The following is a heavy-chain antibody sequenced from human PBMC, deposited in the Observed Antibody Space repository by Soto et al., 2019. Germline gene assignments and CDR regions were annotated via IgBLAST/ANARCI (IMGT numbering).Heavy chain of an antibody. CDR2: ISYDGSNK. J-gene: IGHJ6*02. D-gene: IGHD6-25*01. CDR1: GFTFSSYA. CDR3: ARDKPPGLAAPNEYYYGMDV. Sequence: GGSLRLSCAASGFTFSSYAMHWVRQAPGKGLEWVAVISYDGSNKYYADSVKGRFTISRDNSKNTLYLQMNSLRAEDTAVYYCARDKPPGLAAPNEYYYGMDVWGQGTTVTVSS. V-gene: IGHV3-30-3*01.